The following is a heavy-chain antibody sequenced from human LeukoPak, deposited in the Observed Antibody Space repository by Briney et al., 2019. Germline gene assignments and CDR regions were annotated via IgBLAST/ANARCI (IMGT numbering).Heavy chain of an antibody. CDR2: IHYIGST. D-gene: IGHD6-19*01. CDR1: GDSISNHNYF. V-gene: IGHV4-39*01. J-gene: IGHJ4*02. CDR3: AKTVPYSSGWRATFDH. Sequence: KSSETLSPTCTVSGDSISNHNYFWGWIRQTPGTGLEWIANIHYIGSTYYNPSLKSRVTISLDKSKNQFSLKVNSVTAADTAVYYCAKTVPYSSGWRATFDHWGQGTLVTVSS.